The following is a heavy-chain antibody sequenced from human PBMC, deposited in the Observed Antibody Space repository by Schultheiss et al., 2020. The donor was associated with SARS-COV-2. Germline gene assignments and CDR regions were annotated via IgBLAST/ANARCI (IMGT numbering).Heavy chain of an antibody. V-gene: IGHV3-74*01. D-gene: IGHD6-19*01. CDR2: INDDGSRA. J-gene: IGHJ4*02. CDR1: GFTFSSHW. CDR3: AKVNSSGWWGPSDY. Sequence: GGSLRLSCAASGFTFSSHWMHWVRQAPGKGLVWVSHINDDGSRATYADSVKGRFTISRDNAKNTLYLQMNSLRGEDTAVYYCAKVNSSGWWGPSDYWGQGTLVTVSS.